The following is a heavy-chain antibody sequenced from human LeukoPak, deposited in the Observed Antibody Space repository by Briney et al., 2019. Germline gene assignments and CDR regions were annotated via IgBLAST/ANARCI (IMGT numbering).Heavy chain of an antibody. CDR2: INHSGST. CDR1: GGSFSGYY. CDR3: ARGQGYYDSSGYYYGAFDI. V-gene: IGHV4-34*01. Sequence: PSETLSLTCAVYGGSFSGYYWSWIRQPPGKGLEWIGEINHSGSTNYNPSLKSRVTISVDTSKNQFSLKLSSVTAADTAVYYCARGQGYYDSSGYYYGAFDIWGQGTMVTVSS. D-gene: IGHD3-22*01. J-gene: IGHJ3*02.